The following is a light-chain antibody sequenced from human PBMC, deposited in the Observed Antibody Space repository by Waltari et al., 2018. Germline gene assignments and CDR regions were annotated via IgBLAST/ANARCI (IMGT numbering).Light chain of an antibody. J-gene: IGKJ4*02. CDR2: AAS. CDR3: QQYDKWPPRYT. V-gene: IGKV3-15*01. CDR1: QSVTTN. Sequence: TQSPATLPVSPGETATPSCRASQSVTTNLAWYQQKLGQAPRLLIFAASTRATGVPVRFSGSGSGTEFTLSISSLQSEDFAVYYCQQYDKWPPRYTFGPGTRVEIK.